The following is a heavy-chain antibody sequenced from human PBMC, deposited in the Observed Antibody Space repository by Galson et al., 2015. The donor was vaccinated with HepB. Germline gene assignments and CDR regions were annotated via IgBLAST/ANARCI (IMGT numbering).Heavy chain of an antibody. Sequence: SVKVSCKASGYTFTSYGISWVRQAPGQGLEWMGWISAYNGNTNYAQKLQGRVTMSTDTSTSTAYMELRSLRSDDTAVYYCARDNDYALYGMDVWGQGTTVTVSS. J-gene: IGHJ6*02. CDR2: ISAYNGNT. V-gene: IGHV1-18*01. CDR3: ARDNDYALYGMDV. CDR1: GYTFTSYG. D-gene: IGHD3-16*01.